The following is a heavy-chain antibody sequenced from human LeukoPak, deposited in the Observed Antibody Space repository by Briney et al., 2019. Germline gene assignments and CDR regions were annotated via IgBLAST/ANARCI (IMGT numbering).Heavy chain of an antibody. CDR2: IYYSGST. J-gene: IGHJ4*02. V-gene: IGHV4-59*01. CDR1: GGSISSYY. D-gene: IGHD5-12*01. CDR3: ARGATIQDY. Sequence: SETLSLTSTVSGGSISSYYWSWIRQPPGKGLEWIGYIYYSGSTNYNPSLKSRVTISVDTSKNQFSLKLSSVTAADTAVYYCARGATIQDYWGQGTLVTVSS.